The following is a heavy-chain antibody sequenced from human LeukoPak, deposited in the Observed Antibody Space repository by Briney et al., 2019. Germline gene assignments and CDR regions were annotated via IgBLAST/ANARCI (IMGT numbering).Heavy chain of an antibody. V-gene: IGHV3-74*01. Sequence: GGSLRLSCAASGFTYSSYWMRWVRQAPGKGLVWVGHINSDGSSTTYAYSVKGRFTISRDNAKNTLYLQMNSLRAEDTAVYYCARGLTIFGAVNDAFDIWGQGTMVTVSS. CDR2: INSDGSST. D-gene: IGHD3-3*01. CDR1: GFTYSSYW. J-gene: IGHJ3*02. CDR3: ARGLTIFGAVNDAFDI.